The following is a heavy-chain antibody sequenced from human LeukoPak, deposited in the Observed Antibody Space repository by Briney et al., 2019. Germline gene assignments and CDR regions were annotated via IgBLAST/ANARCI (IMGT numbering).Heavy chain of an antibody. Sequence: SETLSLTCTVSGASVSSGSYSWNWSRQPPGKGLEWIGYMFYRGSTNYNPSLKSRVTISVDSSKNQCSLKLSSVTAADTAVYYCAAERLMGARVGYYGMDVWGQGTTVTVSS. CDR3: AAERLMGARVGYYGMDV. J-gene: IGHJ6*02. CDR2: MFYRGST. D-gene: IGHD1-26*01. V-gene: IGHV4-61*01. CDR1: GASVSSGSYS.